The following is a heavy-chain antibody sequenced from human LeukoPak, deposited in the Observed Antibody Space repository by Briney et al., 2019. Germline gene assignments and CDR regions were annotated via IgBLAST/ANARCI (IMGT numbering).Heavy chain of an antibody. J-gene: IGHJ6*02. CDR1: GYTFTSYG. CDR3: ARGLQLWLGPYYYGMDV. V-gene: IGHV1-18*01. D-gene: IGHD5-18*01. Sequence: ASVKVSCKASGYTFTSYGISWVRQAPGQGLEWMGWISAYNGNTNYAQKLQGRVTMTTDTSTSTAYMVLRSLRSDDTAVYYCARGLQLWLGPYYYGMDVWGQGTTVTVSS. CDR2: ISAYNGNT.